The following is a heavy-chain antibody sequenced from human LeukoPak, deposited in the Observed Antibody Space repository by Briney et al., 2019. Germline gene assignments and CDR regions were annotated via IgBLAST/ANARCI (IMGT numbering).Heavy chain of an antibody. V-gene: IGHV3-21*01. CDR2: ISSSSSYV. D-gene: IGHD5-18*01. CDR3: ARDRGPNEYSYGFGSWSDP. Sequence: GGSLRLSCAASGFTFSSYSMNWVRQAPGKGPEWVSSISSSSSYVYYADSVKGRFTISRDNAKNSLYLQMNSLRAEDTAVYYCARDRGPNEYSYGFGSWSDPWGQGTLVTVSS. J-gene: IGHJ5*02. CDR1: GFTFSSYS.